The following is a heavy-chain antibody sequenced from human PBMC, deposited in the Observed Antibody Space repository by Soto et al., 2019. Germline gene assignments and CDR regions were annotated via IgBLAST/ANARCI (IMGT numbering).Heavy chain of an antibody. D-gene: IGHD3-22*01. CDR3: ARLGYDSSGYPSWFDP. V-gene: IGHV4-31*03. CDR2: VYFSGNT. Sequence: QVQLQESGPGLVKPSQTLSLTCTVSGGSISSSSYSWSWIRQHPGKGLEWIGYVYFSGNTYYNPSLKRRVTISVDTSKKQFSLRLTSVTVADTAVYYCARLGYDSSGYPSWFDPWGQGSLVTVSS. J-gene: IGHJ5*02. CDR1: GGSISSSSYS.